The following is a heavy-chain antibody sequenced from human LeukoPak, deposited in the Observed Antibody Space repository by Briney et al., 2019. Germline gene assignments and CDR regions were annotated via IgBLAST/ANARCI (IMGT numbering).Heavy chain of an antibody. CDR2: IHYSGSA. Sequence: SETLSLTCTVSGGSLGSGTYYWGWFRQPPGKGLEWIVSIHYSGSAYYNSSLKSRVTISVDTSKNQFSLKLSSVTATDTAVYYCARQGDSGWYYFDYWGQGTLVTVSS. V-gene: IGHV4-39*01. J-gene: IGHJ4*02. CDR3: ARQGDSGWYYFDY. D-gene: IGHD6-19*01. CDR1: GGSLGSGTYY.